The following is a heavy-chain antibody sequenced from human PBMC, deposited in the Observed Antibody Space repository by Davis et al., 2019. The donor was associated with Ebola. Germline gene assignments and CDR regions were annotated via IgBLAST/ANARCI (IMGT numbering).Heavy chain of an antibody. J-gene: IGHJ6*02. CDR3: ARGPSITIFGVVPPNGMDV. CDR2: ISAYNGNT. V-gene: IGHV1-18*01. Sequence: ASVKVSCKASGYTFTSYGISWVRQAPGQGLEWMGWISAYNGNTNYAQKLQGRVTMTTDTSTSTAYMELSSLRSEDTAVYYCARGPSITIFGVVPPNGMDVWGQGTTVTVSS. CDR1: GYTFTSYG. D-gene: IGHD3-3*01.